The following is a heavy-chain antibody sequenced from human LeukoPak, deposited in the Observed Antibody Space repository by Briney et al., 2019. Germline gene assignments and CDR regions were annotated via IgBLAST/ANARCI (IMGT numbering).Heavy chain of an antibody. Sequence: GGSLRLSCAASGFTFSSYAMSWVRQAPGKGLEWVSAISGSGGSTYYADSVKGRFTISRDNSKNTLYVQMNSLRAEDTAVYYCAKAHKTNPRTILSWDYWGQGTLVTVSS. D-gene: IGHD2-8*02. CDR3: AKAHKTNPRTILSWDY. J-gene: IGHJ4*02. V-gene: IGHV3-23*01. CDR1: GFTFSSYA. CDR2: ISGSGGST.